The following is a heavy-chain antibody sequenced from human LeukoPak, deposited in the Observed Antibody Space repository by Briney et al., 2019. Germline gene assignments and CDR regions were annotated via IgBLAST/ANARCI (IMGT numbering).Heavy chain of an antibody. J-gene: IGHJ4*02. Sequence: GGSLRLSCAASGFTFNNYAMSWVRQAPGKGLEWVSAITASGGTTYYADSVKGRFTISRDNAKNSLYLQMNSLRAEDTAVYYCASCSGGSCYSGRIDYWGQGTLVTVSS. CDR3: ASCSGGSCYSGRIDY. CDR1: GFTFNNYA. V-gene: IGHV3-23*01. D-gene: IGHD2-15*01. CDR2: ITASGGTT.